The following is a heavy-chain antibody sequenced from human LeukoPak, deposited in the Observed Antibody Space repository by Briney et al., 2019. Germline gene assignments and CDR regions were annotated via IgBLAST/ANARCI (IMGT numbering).Heavy chain of an antibody. Sequence: GRSLRLSCAASGFTFDDYAMHWVRQAPGKGLEWVSGISWNSGSIGYADSVKGRFTISRDNAKNSLYLQMNSLRAEDTALYYCAKGIGGYYYYMDVWGKGTTVTVSS. J-gene: IGHJ6*03. V-gene: IGHV3-9*01. CDR1: GFTFDDYA. CDR3: AKGIGGYYYYMDV. CDR2: ISWNSGSI.